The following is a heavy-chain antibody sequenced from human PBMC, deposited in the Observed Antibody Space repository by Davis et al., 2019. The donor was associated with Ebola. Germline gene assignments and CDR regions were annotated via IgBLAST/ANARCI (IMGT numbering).Heavy chain of an antibody. J-gene: IGHJ4*02. D-gene: IGHD5-12*01. CDR3: ARYNSAYERADLDY. Sequence: GESLKISCAASGFTFSSYWMSWVRQAPGKGLAWVSRINRDESGTTYADSVKGRFTISRDNAKNMLYLQMDSLRVEDTAVYYCARYNSAYERADLDYWGQGTLVTVSS. CDR2: INRDESGT. V-gene: IGHV3-74*01. CDR1: GFTFSSYW.